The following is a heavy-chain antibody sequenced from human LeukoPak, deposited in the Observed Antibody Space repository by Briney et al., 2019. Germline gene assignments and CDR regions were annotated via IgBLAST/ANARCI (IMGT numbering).Heavy chain of an antibody. Sequence: GASVKVSCKASGYTFTSYDMHWVRQAPGQGLEWMGIINPSGGSTSYAQKFQGRVTMTRDMSTSTVYMALSSLRSEDTAVYYCARAYYYDSSGYYYPLTSDAFDIWGQGTMVTVSS. D-gene: IGHD3-22*01. V-gene: IGHV1-46*01. CDR3: ARAYYYDSSGYYYPLTSDAFDI. CDR1: GYTFTSYD. CDR2: INPSGGST. J-gene: IGHJ3*02.